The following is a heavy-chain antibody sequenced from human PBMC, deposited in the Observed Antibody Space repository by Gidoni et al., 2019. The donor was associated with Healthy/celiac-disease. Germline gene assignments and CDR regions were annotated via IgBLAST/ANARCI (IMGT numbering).Heavy chain of an antibody. V-gene: IGHV1-2*02. CDR2: INPNSGGT. D-gene: IGHD6-19*01. J-gene: IGHJ4*02. CDR3: ARARTGYSSGWSNY. CDR1: GYTFTGYY. Sequence: QVQLVPSGAEVKKPGAAIKVSRQASGYTFTGYYMHWVRQAPGQGLEWMGWINPNSGGTNYAQKFQGRVTMTRDTSISTAYMELSRLRSDDTAVYYCARARTGYSSGWSNYWGQGTLVTVSS.